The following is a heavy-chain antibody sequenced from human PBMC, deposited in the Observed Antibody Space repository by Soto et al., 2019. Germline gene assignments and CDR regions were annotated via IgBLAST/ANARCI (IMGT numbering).Heavy chain of an antibody. D-gene: IGHD4-17*01. Sequence: GGSLRLSCAASGFTFSNYGMSWVRQAPGKGLEWVSTILAIDGITDYLDAVRGRFTISRDNSKNILYLQMSGLRAEDTAVYYCAKWAGTYGDYARVFDYWGQGTLVTVSS. J-gene: IGHJ1*01. CDR3: AKWAGTYGDYARVFDY. CDR1: GFTFSNYG. CDR2: ILAIDGIT. V-gene: IGHV3-23*01.